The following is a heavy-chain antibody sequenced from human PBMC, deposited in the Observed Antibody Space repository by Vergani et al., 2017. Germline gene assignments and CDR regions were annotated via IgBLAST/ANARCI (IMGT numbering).Heavy chain of an antibody. D-gene: IGHD6-13*01. V-gene: IGHV4-59*01. CDR1: GGCSSSYY. J-gene: IGHJ6*02. CDR3: ARARIAAAGNSYYYYGMDV. CDR2: IYYSGRT. Sequence: QVQLQEPGPGLVKPSETLFLTCTVPGGCSSSYYWSWIRQPPGKGLEWIGYIYYSGRTNYNPSLKSRVTISVATSKNQFSLKLSSVTAADTAVYYCARARIAAAGNSYYYYGMDVWGQGTTVTVSS.